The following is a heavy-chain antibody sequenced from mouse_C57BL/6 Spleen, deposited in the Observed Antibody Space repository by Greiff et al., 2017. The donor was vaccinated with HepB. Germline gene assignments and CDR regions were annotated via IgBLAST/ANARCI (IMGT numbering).Heavy chain of an antibody. CDR2: IYPGSGST. CDR1: GYTFTSYW. CDR3: AREGITRDYFDY. Sequence: QVQLQQPGAELVKPGASVKMSCKASGYTFTSYWITWVKQRPGQGLAWIGDIYPGSGSTNYNEKFKSKATLTVDTSSSTAYMQLSSLTSEDSAVYYCAREGITRDYFDYWGQGTTLTVSS. V-gene: IGHV1-55*01. J-gene: IGHJ2*01. D-gene: IGHD1-1*01.